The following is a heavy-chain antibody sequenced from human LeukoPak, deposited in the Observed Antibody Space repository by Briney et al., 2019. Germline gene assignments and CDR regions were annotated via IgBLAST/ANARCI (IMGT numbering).Heavy chain of an antibody. D-gene: IGHD6-13*01. CDR3: AKEGAAPGPDFDY. Sequence: PSETLSLTCTVSGASISTSYLSWIRQSAGRGLEWIGRIYNSGITNYNPSLKSRVTMSVDTSKSQFSLKLSSVTAADTAVYYCAKEGAAPGPDFDYWGQGSLVTVSS. J-gene: IGHJ4*02. CDR2: IYNSGIT. CDR1: GASISTSY. V-gene: IGHV4-4*07.